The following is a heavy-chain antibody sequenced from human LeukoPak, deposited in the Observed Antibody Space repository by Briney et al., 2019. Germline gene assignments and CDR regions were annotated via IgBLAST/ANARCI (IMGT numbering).Heavy chain of an antibody. Sequence: PSETLSLTCAVYGGSFSGYYWSWIRQPPGKGLEWIGEINHSGSTNYNPSLKSRVTISVDTSKNQFSLKLSSVTAADTAVYYCARRVLWFGSWGQGTLVTVSS. D-gene: IGHD2/OR15-2a*01. CDR3: ARRVLWFGS. V-gene: IGHV4-34*01. CDR2: INHSGST. J-gene: IGHJ5*01. CDR1: GGSFSGYY.